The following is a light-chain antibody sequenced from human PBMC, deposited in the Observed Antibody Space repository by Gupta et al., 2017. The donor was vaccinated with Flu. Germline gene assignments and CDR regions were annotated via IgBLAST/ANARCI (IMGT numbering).Light chain of an antibody. V-gene: IGKV3-11*01. CDR3: QQRGNWPPFT. J-gene: IGKJ3*01. CDR2: DAS. Sequence: ATLSLSPGERATLSCRASQSVSNYLAWYQHKPGQAPRLLIYDASNRAGGIPARFSGSGSGTDFTLTISSREPEDFAVYYCQQRGNWPPFTFGPGTRVEIK. CDR1: QSVSNY.